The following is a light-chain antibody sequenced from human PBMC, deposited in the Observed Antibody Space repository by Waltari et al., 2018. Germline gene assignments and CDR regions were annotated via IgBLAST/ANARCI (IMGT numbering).Light chain of an antibody. CDR2: VAS. CDR1: QSSSSS. CDR3: QQSYTTAFT. Sequence: IQMTQSPSSLSASVGDRVTITCRASQSSSSSLNWYQQIPGKAPKLLIYVASSLRSGVPSRFSGSGSGTDFSLTISSLQPEDFATYYCQQSYTTAFTFGQGTKLEIK. J-gene: IGKJ2*01. V-gene: IGKV1-39*01.